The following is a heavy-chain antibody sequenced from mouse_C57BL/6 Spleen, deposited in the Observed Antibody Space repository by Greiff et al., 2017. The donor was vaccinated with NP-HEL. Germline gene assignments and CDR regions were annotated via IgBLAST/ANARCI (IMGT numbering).Heavy chain of an antibody. CDR1: GFTFSDYY. CDR3: ARYDYVSEGYFDV. Sequence: EVKLMESEGGLVQPGSSMKLSCTASGFTFSDYYMAWVRQVPEKGLEWVANINYDGSSTYYLDSLKSRFIISRDNAKNILYLQMSSLKSEDTATYYCARYDYVSEGYFDVWGTGTTVTVSS. V-gene: IGHV5-16*01. J-gene: IGHJ1*03. D-gene: IGHD2-4*01. CDR2: INYDGSST.